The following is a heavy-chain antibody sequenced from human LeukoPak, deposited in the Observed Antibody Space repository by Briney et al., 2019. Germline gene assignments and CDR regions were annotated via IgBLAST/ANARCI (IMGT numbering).Heavy chain of an antibody. CDR3: ALLDRSGWYCIDN. CDR1: GFTVSSNY. D-gene: IGHD6-19*01. J-gene: IGHJ4*02. Sequence: GGSLRLSCAASGFTVSSNYMSWVRQAPGKGLEWVSVIYNGDTTFYADSVKGRFTISRDNSKNTLYLQMNSLRAEDTVVYYCALLDRSGWYCIDNWGQGTLVTVSS. CDR2: IYNGDTT. V-gene: IGHV3-53*01.